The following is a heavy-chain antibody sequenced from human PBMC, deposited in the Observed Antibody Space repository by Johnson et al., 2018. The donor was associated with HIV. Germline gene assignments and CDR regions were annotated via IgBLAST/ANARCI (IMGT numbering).Heavy chain of an antibody. J-gene: IGHJ3*02. CDR1: GFTFSDYY. V-gene: IGHV3-11*01. D-gene: IGHD1-26*01. CDR3: ARDSYKWEITASDI. Sequence: QMQLVESGGGLVKPGGSLRLSCAASGFTFSDYYMSWIRQAPGKGLEWVSYISSSGSNIYYADSVKGRFTISRDNAKNSLYLQMNSLRAEDTAVYYCARDSYKWEITASDIWGQGTMVTVSS. CDR2: ISSSGSNI.